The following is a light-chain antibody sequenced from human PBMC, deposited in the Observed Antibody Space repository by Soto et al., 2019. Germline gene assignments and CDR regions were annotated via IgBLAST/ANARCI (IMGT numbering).Light chain of an antibody. J-gene: IGLJ1*01. CDR1: SSDVDGYNC. Sequence: QSVLTQPRSVSGSPGQSVTISCTGTSSDVDGYNCVSWYQQHPGKAPQLIIYDVTQRPSGVPDRFSGSESGNTASLSISGLQAEDEADYYCCSHSASYTFVFGTGTKVTVL. CDR2: DVT. CDR3: CSHSASYTFV. V-gene: IGLV2-11*01.